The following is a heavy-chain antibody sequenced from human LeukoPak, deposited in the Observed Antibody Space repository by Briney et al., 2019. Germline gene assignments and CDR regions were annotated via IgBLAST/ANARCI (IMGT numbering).Heavy chain of an antibody. CDR2: IWYDGSNK. CDR3: AKALSGTPYQFDY. D-gene: IGHD3-10*01. Sequence: GRSLRLSCAASGFTFSTYGMHWVRQAPGKGLEWVAVIWYDGSNKYYADSVKGRFTISRDNSKNTLYLQMNSLRAEDTAVYYCAKALSGTPYQFDYWGQGTLVTVSS. CDR1: GFTFSTYG. V-gene: IGHV3-33*06. J-gene: IGHJ4*02.